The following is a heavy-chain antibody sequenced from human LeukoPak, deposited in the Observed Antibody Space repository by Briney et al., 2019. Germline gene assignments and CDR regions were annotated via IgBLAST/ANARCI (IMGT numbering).Heavy chain of an antibody. Sequence: ASVKVSCKVSGYTLTELSMHWVRQAPGKGLEWMGGFDPEDGETIYAQKFQGRVTMTEDTSTDTAYMELSSLRSEDTAVYYCATAPNDFWSGYSLGFDYWGQGTLVTVSS. J-gene: IGHJ4*02. CDR3: ATAPNDFWSGYSLGFDY. D-gene: IGHD3-3*01. CDR2: FDPEDGET. V-gene: IGHV1-24*01. CDR1: GYTLTELS.